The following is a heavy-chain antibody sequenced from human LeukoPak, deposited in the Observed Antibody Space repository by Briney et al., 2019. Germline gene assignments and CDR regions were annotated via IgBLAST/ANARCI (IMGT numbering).Heavy chain of an antibody. Sequence: GGSLRLSCAASGFTVSSNYMNWVRQAPGKGLEWVSAISGSGGSTYYADSVKGRFTISRDKSKNTLYLQMNSLRAEDTAVYYCAGYNCSSTTCYTGGFDYWGQGTLVTVSS. V-gene: IGHV3-23*01. D-gene: IGHD2-2*02. J-gene: IGHJ4*02. CDR1: GFTVSSNY. CDR2: ISGSGGST. CDR3: AGYNCSSTTCYTGGFDY.